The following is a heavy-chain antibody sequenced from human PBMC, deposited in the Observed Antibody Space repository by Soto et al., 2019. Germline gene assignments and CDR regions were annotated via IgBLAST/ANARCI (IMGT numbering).Heavy chain of an antibody. Sequence: SETLSLTCAVYGGSFSGYYWSWIRQPPGKGLEWIGEINHSGSTNYNPSLKSRVTISVDTSKNQFSLKLSSVTAADTAVYYCARGRGDVVAAFDYWGQGTLVTVSS. D-gene: IGHD2-15*01. CDR3: ARGRGDVVAAFDY. V-gene: IGHV4-34*01. J-gene: IGHJ4*02. CDR1: GGSFSGYY. CDR2: INHSGST.